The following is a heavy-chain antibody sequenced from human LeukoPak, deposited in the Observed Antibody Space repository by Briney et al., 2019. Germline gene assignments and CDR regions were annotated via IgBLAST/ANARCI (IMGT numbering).Heavy chain of an antibody. CDR2: IYYSGTS. D-gene: IGHD6-13*01. J-gene: IGHJ4*02. CDR3: ARGVGSSWYGD. V-gene: IGHV4-30-4*01. CDR1: GGSISSGDYY. Sequence: KTSETLSLTCTVSGGSISSGDYYWSWIRLPPGRGLEWIGYIYYSGTSYYNPSLKSRLTISVDTSKNQFSLNLRSVTAADTAVYYCARGVGSSWYGDWGQGTLVTVSS.